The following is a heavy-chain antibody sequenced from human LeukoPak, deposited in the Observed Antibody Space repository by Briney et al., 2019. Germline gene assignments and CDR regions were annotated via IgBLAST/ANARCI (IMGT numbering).Heavy chain of an antibody. D-gene: IGHD2-21*01. CDR3: ARDLWSTGAGIFDY. V-gene: IGHV4-39*07. CDR2: IYSNGNS. J-gene: IGHJ4*02. Sequence: PSETLSLTCTISGDSISSGHFYWGWIRQPPGKGLERIGSIYSNGNSKYTPSLESRVSISVDTSKNSFSLRLTSVTAADTAMYFCARDLWSTGAGIFDYWGQGALVTVSS. CDR1: GDSISSGHFY.